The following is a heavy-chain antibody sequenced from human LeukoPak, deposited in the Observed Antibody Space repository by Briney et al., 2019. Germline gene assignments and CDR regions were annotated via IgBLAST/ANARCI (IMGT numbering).Heavy chain of an antibody. V-gene: IGHV1-46*01. J-gene: IGHJ4*02. D-gene: IGHD6-13*01. CDR3: AAIPHISGSWGFDY. CDR2: INPSGGST. CDR1: GYTFTSYH. Sequence: ASVKVSCKASGYTFTSYHMHWVRQAPGQGLEWMGIINPSGGSTNYAQKFRGRVTMTRDMSTSTVYMELSSLRSEDTAVYYCAAIPHISGSWGFDYWGQGTLVTVSS.